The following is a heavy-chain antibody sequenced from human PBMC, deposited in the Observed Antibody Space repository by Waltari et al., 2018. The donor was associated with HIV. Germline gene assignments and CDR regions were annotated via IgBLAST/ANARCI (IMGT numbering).Heavy chain of an antibody. V-gene: IGHV5-51*01. CDR3: ARSSSGSGSYYNV. Sequence: EVQLVPSGAAVNKPGESLKISCTGSGYSFTRYCIAWVPQMPGKGLEWMGIIYPGDSDTRYSPSFQGQVTISADKSISTAYLQWSSLKASDTAMYYCARSSSGSGSYYNVWGQGTLVTGSS. J-gene: IGHJ4*02. CDR1: GYSFTRYC. D-gene: IGHD3-10*01. CDR2: IYPGDSDT.